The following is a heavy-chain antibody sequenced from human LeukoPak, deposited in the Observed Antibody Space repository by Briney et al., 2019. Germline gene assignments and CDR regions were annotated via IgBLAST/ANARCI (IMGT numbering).Heavy chain of an antibody. Sequence: GGSLRLSCAASGFTYNNYAMSWVRQAPGKGLEWVSTISGSGGSTYYADSVKGRFTISRDNSKNTLHLQMNSLRAEDTAVYYCAKSAYYDSSGFYRAYYFDYWGQGTLVTVSS. V-gene: IGHV3-23*01. CDR1: GFTYNNYA. CDR3: AKSAYYDSSGFYRAYYFDY. D-gene: IGHD3-22*01. J-gene: IGHJ4*02. CDR2: ISGSGGST.